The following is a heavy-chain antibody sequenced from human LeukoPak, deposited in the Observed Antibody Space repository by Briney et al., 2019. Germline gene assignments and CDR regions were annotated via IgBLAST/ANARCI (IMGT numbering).Heavy chain of an antibody. CDR2: INPNNGHT. CDR1: GYMFSKYG. J-gene: IGHJ4*02. CDR3: ARVSIVVVTHYYFDY. Sequence: ASVKVSCKASGYMFSKYGITWVRQAPGQGLEWMGWINPNNGHTNYAQKLQGRVTMTTDTSTSTAYMELRSLRSDDTAVYYCARVSIVVVTHYYFDYWGQGTLVTVSS. D-gene: IGHD3-22*01. V-gene: IGHV1-18*01.